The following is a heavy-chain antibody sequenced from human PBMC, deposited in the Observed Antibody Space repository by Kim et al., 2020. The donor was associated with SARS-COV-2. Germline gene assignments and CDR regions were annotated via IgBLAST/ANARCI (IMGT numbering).Heavy chain of an antibody. J-gene: IGHJ6*02. D-gene: IGHD1-20*01. V-gene: IGHV3-7*03. CDR1: GFSFNSYW. CDR2: IKHDGSEK. CDR3: ARDRVSGGIGTYGMDV. Sequence: GGSLRLSCAPSGFSFNSYWLSWVRQAPGKGLEWVANIKHDGSEKYYVDSVKGRFTISRDSAKNSVYLQMNGLRVDDTAVYFCARDRVSGGIGTYGMDVWGQGTTVTVSS.